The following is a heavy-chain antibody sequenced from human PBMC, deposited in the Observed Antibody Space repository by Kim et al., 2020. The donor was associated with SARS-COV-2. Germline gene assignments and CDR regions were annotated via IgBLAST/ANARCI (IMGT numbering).Heavy chain of an antibody. CDR2: ISYDGSNK. V-gene: IGHV3-30-3*01. J-gene: IGHJ4*02. Sequence: GGSLRLSCAASGFTFSNYPFHWVRQAPGKGLEWVAIISYDGSNKYDADSVKGRFTISRDNSQNTLYLQMDSLRPEDTAMYYCARGRYSFDYWGQGTLVTVSS. CDR1: GFTFSNYP. CDR3: ARGRYSFDY.